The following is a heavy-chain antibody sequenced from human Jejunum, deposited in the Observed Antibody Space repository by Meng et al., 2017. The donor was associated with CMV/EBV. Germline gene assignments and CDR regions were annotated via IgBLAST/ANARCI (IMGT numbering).Heavy chain of an antibody. J-gene: IGHJ4*03. CDR1: GYTFTSYG. Sequence: SGYTFTSYGISWVRQAPGQGLEWMGWIDTYKGDTNYLQKLQGRVTMTTDTSTTTAYMELRSLRSDDTAIYYCARRSRNGYNSEIDYWGQGTTVTVSS. CDR3: ARRSRNGYNSEIDY. D-gene: IGHD5-24*01. CDR2: IDTYKGDT. V-gene: IGHV1-18*01.